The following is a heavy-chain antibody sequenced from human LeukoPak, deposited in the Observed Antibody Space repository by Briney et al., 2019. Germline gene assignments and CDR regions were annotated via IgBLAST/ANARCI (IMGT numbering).Heavy chain of an antibody. CDR1: GFPFSSSA. V-gene: IGHV3-23*01. D-gene: IGHD6-19*01. J-gene: IGHJ4*02. Sequence: PGGSLRLSCAASGFPFSSSAMTWVRQAPGKGLEWVSAISNSGADTHYADSVWGRFTVSSDTSKNTLYLQMNSLRVEDTAVYYCAKVGPGYTGWKFDSWGQGTLATVSS. CDR3: AKVGPGYTGWKFDS. CDR2: ISNSGADT.